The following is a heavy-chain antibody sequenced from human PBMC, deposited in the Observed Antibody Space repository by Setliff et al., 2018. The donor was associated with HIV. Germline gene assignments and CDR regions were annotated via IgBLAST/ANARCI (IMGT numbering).Heavy chain of an antibody. V-gene: IGHV3-64*04. J-gene: IGHJ4*02. CDR2: ISSNGGST. CDR1: GFTFGSYA. D-gene: IGHD5-12*01. CDR3: ARSHVDMATITGYFDY. Sequence: QAGGSLRLSCAPSGFTFGSYAMSWVRQAPGKGLEYVSAISSNGGSTYYADSVKGRFTISRDNSTNTLYLQLNSLRAEDTAVYYCARSHVDMATITGYFDYWGQGTLVTVSS.